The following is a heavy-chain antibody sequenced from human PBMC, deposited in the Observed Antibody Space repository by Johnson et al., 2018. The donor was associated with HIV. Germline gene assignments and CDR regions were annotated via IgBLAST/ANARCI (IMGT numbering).Heavy chain of an antibody. J-gene: IGHJ3*02. CDR1: GFTFSNAW. CDR2: IKGKTDGGTT. D-gene: IGHD3-22*01. CDR3: ATVVVITQDAFDI. Sequence: VQLVESGGGLVQPGGSLRLSCAASGFTFSNAWMSWVRQAPGKGLEWVGRIKGKTDGGTTDYAAPVKGRFTISRSESKNTLYLQMNSLKIEDTAVYYCATVVVITQDAFDIWGQGTMVTVSS. V-gene: IGHV3-15*01.